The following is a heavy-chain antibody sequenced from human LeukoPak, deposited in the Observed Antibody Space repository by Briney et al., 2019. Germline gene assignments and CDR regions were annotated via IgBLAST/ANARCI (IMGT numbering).Heavy chain of an antibody. CDR3: ARGMAAAYDYNWFDP. J-gene: IGHJ5*02. D-gene: IGHD5-12*01. V-gene: IGHV4-4*07. Sequence: SETLSLICRVSGASISTYYWSWIRQPVGKGLEWIGRIYASGSTRYDPSLKSRVTMSVDTSKNQFSLKLTSVTAADTAVYFCARGMAAAYDYNWFDPWGQGTLVTVSS. CDR1: GASISTYY. CDR2: IYASGST.